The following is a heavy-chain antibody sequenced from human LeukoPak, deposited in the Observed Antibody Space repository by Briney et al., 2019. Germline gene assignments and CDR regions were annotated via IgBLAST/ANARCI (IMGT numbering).Heavy chain of an antibody. CDR3: AKGLRYLSFNDAFDI. CDR2: MYYSGST. V-gene: IGHV4-39*01. CDR1: GGSISSSSYY. Sequence: SETLSLTCTVSGGSISSSSYYWGWIRQPPGKGLEWIGSMYYSGSTYYNPSLKSRVTMSVDTSKNQFSLRLSSVTAADTAVYFCAKGLRYLSFNDAFDIWGQGTMVTVSS. J-gene: IGHJ3*02. D-gene: IGHD3-9*01.